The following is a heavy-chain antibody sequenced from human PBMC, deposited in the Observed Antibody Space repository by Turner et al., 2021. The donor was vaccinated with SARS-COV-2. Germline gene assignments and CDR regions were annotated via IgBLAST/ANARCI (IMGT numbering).Heavy chain of an antibody. CDR2: FYYSGNT. CDR1: GDSISSSSFY. J-gene: IGHJ4*02. CDR3: VRTPSGSYPHFNF. D-gene: IGHD1-26*01. Sequence: QLQLQESGPGLVKRSETLSLTCTVSGDSISSSSFYWGWIRQSPGKGLEWIGNFYYSGNTYYNPSLKRRVTISADTSKKQFSLRLTSVTAADTAVYYCVRTPSGSYPHFNFWGQGTLVTVSS. V-gene: IGHV4-39*01.